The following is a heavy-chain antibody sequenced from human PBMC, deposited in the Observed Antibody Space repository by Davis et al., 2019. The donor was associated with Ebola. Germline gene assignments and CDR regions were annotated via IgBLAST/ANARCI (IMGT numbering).Heavy chain of an antibody. V-gene: IGHV7-4-1*02. D-gene: IGHD2-2*01. Sequence: AASVKVSCKASGYTFTSYAMNWVRQAPGQGLEWMGWINTNTGNPTYAQGFTGRFVFSLDTSVSTAYLQISSLKAEDTAVYYCARIVLVPAAMRGYYYYYGMDVWGQGTTVTVSS. CDR2: INTNTGNP. CDR3: ARIVLVPAAMRGYYYYYGMDV. CDR1: GYTFTSYA. J-gene: IGHJ6*02.